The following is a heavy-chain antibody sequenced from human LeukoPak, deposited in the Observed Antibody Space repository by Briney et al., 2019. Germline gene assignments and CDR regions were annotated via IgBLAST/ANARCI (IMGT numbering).Heavy chain of an antibody. J-gene: IGHJ4*02. CDR2: IYSSGST. Sequence: SETLSLTRSVCGDSISSLYWIWVRQPAGEGLEWIGRIYSSGSTNYNPSLKSRVSIAVDTSKNQFSLKLSSVTAADTAVYYCARVGRKYCYGGACFNPLDYWGQGILVAVSS. D-gene: IGHD2-21*02. CDR1: GDSISSLY. CDR3: ARVGRKYCYGGACFNPLDY. V-gene: IGHV4-4*07.